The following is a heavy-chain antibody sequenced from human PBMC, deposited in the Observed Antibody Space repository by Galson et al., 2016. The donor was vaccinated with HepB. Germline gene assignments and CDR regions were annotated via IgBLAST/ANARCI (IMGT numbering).Heavy chain of an antibody. V-gene: IGHV3-30-3*01. Sequence: SLRLSCAASGFTFRDYAMQWVRQAPGKGLEWVAFILYDGSNKYYADSVQGRFTISRDNSKNTLYLQMNGLRPEDTALYYCASNSHDVRGTDHWGQGTLVTVSS. CDR3: ASNSHDVRGTDH. D-gene: IGHD3-10*02. CDR2: ILYDGSNK. CDR1: GFTFRDYA. J-gene: IGHJ4*02.